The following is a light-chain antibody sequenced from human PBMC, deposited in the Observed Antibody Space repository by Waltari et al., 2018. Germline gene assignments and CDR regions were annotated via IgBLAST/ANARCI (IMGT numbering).Light chain of an antibody. V-gene: IGLV1-44*01. J-gene: IGLJ1*01. CDR3: ATWEGSQRV. Sequence: QSVVTQPPSASGTPGQRVTISCSGSNFNIGSNSVYWFQQLPGAAPNLLMYDNEQRPSGVPDRVSASKSGTSASLAISALQSGDEADYYCATWEGSQRVFGTGTKVTVL. CDR1: NFNIGSNS. CDR2: DNE.